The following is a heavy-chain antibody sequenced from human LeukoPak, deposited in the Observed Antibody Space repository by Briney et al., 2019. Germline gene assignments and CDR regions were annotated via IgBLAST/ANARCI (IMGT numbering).Heavy chain of an antibody. CDR1: EFTFNSYG. V-gene: IGHV3-30*02. CDR2: IRYDGSDR. CDR3: AKERYSSSSLFAVTPFDY. D-gene: IGHD6-13*01. Sequence: GGSLRLSCVASEFTFNSYGMHWVRQAPGKGLEWVAYIRYDGSDRYYADSVKGRFTISRDNSKNALYLQMNSLRVEDTAVYYCAKERYSSSSLFAVTPFDYWGQGTLVTVSS. J-gene: IGHJ4*02.